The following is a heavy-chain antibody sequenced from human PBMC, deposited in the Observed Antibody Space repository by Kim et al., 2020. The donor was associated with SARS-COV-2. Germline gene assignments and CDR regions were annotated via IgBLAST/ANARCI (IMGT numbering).Heavy chain of an antibody. V-gene: IGHV4-4*02. CDR2: ILHSGTT. J-gene: IGHJ4*02. Sequence: SETLSLTCAVSGGSISSNKWWNWVRQPPGKGLEWIGDILHSGTTNYNPSLKSRVSISVDKSKNQFSLTLSAVSAADTAVYYCARGRGYSDYWGQGTLVTVSS. CDR3: ARGRGYSDY. D-gene: IGHD2-21*01. CDR1: GGSISSNKW.